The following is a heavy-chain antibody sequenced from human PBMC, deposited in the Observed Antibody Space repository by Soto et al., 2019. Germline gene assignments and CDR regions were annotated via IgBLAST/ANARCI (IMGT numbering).Heavy chain of an antibody. CDR3: ARDGYCISTTCYVGGGFGMDV. V-gene: IGHV1-18*01. Sequence: QVQLVQSGAEVKKPGASVKVSCKASGYTFTSYGISWVRQAPGQGLEWMGWISGYNGNTNYAQKVQGRFTMTTDISTSTAYMELRSVRSDDTAVYYCARDGYCISTTCYVGGGFGMDVWGQGTTVTVSS. D-gene: IGHD2-2*01. J-gene: IGHJ6*02. CDR2: ISGYNGNT. CDR1: GYTFTSYG.